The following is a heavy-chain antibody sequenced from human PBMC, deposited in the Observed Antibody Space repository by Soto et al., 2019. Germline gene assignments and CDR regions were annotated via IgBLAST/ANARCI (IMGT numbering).Heavy chain of an antibody. Sequence: PGESLKISCKGSGYSFAGYWITWVRQMPGKGLEWMGRIDPSDSQTYYSPSFRGHVTISAAKSITTVFLQWSSLKASDTAMYYCATQVADSDNATNFQYCFDSWGQGTLVTVSS. D-gene: IGHD1-26*01. CDR3: ATQVADSDNATNFQYCFDS. J-gene: IGHJ4*02. CDR1: GYSFAGYW. V-gene: IGHV5-10-1*01. CDR2: IDPSDSQT.